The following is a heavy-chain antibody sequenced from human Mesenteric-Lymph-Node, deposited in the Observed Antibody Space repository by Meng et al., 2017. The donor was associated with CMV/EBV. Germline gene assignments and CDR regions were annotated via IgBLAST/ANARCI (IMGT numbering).Heavy chain of an antibody. Sequence: SGRIFPRYYMHWLRQAPGQGLEWMGVINPSDGYTNYAPKFQDGVTMTSDTSTSTVYMDLSSLRSEDTAVYYCARAQAGSGTYSPFNYWGQGALVTVSS. CDR2: INPSDGYT. CDR3: ARAQAGSGTYSPFNY. V-gene: IGHV1-46*01. CDR1: GRIFPRYY. J-gene: IGHJ4*02. D-gene: IGHD3-10*01.